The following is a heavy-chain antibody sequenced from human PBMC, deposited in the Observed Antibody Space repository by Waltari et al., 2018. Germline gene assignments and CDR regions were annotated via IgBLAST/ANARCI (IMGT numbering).Heavy chain of an antibody. J-gene: IGHJ5*02. CDR3: ARHWKKRGYRFDP. CDR2: IYYSGTI. D-gene: IGHD5-12*01. Sequence: QLHAQESGPGLVKASESLSLTCTVSGGSISSGRFDWGWIRHSPGKGLEWIGSIYYSGTIDYNPTVESRVSISEDTSKNQCSLMLRSVTAADTAVYYCARHWKKRGYRFDPWGQGTLVTVSA. CDR1: GGSISSGRFD. V-gene: IGHV4-39*01.